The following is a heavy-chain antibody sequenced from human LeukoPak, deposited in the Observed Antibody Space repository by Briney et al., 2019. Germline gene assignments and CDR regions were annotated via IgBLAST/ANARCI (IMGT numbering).Heavy chain of an antibody. CDR2: ISGSGGST. J-gene: IGHJ5*02. CDR3: ARFHLILGFDP. V-gene: IGHV3-23*01. CDR1: GFTFSSYA. D-gene: IGHD3-3*01. Sequence: GGSLRLSCAASGFTFSSYAMSWVRQAPGKGLEWVSAISGSGGSTYYADSVKGRFTIYRENSKNTLYLQMNSLRAEDTAVYYCARFHLILGFDPWGQGTLVTVSS.